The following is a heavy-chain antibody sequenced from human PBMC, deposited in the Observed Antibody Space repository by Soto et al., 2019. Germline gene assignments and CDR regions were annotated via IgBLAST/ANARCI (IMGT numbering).Heavy chain of an antibody. CDR1: RYTFTSYA. Sequence: ASVKVSCKASRYTFTSYAMHWVLQAPGQRLEWMGWINAGNGNTKYSQKFQGRVTITRDTSASTAYMELSSLRSEDTAMYYCAIARPYSSSSRFDYWGQGTLVTVSS. CDR3: AIARPYSSSSRFDY. D-gene: IGHD6-6*01. J-gene: IGHJ4*02. V-gene: IGHV1-3*01. CDR2: INAGNGNT.